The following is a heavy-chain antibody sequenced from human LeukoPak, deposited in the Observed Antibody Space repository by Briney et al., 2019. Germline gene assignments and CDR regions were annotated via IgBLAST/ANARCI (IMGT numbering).Heavy chain of an antibody. CDR1: EFTFSNYA. V-gene: IGHV3-23*01. D-gene: IGHD3-9*01. CDR2: INGGGTSP. J-gene: IGHJ6*02. Sequence: PGGSLRLSCTTSEFTFSNYAMTWVRQAPGKGLEWVSTINGGGTSPFYADSVKGRFTISRDNSKNTLYLQMNSLRAEDTAVYYCAKDEGGRYFDWALSPNYYYGIDVWGQGTTATVSS. CDR3: AKDEGGRYFDWALSPNYYYGIDV.